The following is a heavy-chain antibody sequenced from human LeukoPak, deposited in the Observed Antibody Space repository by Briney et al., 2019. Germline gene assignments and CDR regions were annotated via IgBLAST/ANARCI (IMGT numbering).Heavy chain of an antibody. V-gene: IGHV3-30*04. J-gene: IGHJ4*02. Sequence: GRSLRLSCAASGFTFSSYAMHWVRQAPGKGLEWVAVISYDGSNKYYADSVKGRFTISRDNSKNTLYLQMNSLRAEDTAVYYCAREGRXVALDYWGXGTLVTVSS. CDR2: ISYDGSNK. CDR1: GFTFSSYA. D-gene: IGHD5-12*01. CDR3: AREGRXVALDY.